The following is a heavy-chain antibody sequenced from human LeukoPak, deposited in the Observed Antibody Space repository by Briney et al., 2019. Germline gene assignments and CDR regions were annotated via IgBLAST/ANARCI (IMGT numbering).Heavy chain of an antibody. CDR1: GGSFSGYY. D-gene: IGHD6-19*01. CDR3: AREIIRFSSGWFDY. CDR2: INHSGST. J-gene: IGHJ4*02. Sequence: SETLSLTCAVYGGSFSGYYWSWIRQPPGKGLEWIGEINHSGSTNYNPSLKSRVTISVDTSKNQFSLKLSSVTAADTAVYYCAREIIRFSSGWFDYWGQGTLSPSPQ. V-gene: IGHV4-34*01.